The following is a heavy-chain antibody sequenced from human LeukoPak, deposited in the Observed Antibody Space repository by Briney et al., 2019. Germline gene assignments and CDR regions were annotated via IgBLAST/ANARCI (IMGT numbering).Heavy chain of an antibody. V-gene: IGHV4-39*01. CDR3: ASVIAVHEAFDI. CDR2: IYYSGST. J-gene: IGHJ3*02. Sequence: NTSETLSLTCTVSGGSISSSSYYWGWIRQPPEKGLEWIGSIYYSGSTYYNPSLKSRVTISVDTSKNQFSLKLSSVTAADTAVYYCASVIAVHEAFDIWGQGTMVTVSS. D-gene: IGHD6-19*01. CDR1: GGSISSSSYY.